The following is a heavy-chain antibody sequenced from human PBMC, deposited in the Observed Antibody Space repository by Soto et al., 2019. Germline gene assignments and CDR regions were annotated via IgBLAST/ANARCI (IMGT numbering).Heavy chain of an antibody. CDR1: GYPFTNFY. CDR3: ARADYYGSSGYHLDY. CDR2: INPSGGST. V-gene: IGHV1-46*01. D-gene: IGHD3-22*01. Sequence: QVQVAQSGAEVKRPGASVKVSCWASGYPFTNFYIHWVRQAPGQGLEWMGIINPSGGSTAYAQKFLGRVTMTRDTSTSTVYMVVSSLRSEDTAVYYCARADYYGSSGYHLDYWGQGTLVTVSS. J-gene: IGHJ4*02.